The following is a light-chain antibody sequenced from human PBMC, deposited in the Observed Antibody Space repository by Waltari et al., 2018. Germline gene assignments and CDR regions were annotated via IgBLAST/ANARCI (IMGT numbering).Light chain of an antibody. J-gene: IGKJ4*01. CDR3: QQSYSTPLT. V-gene: IGKV1-27*01. CDR1: QCISNY. CDR2: AAS. Sequence: DIQMTQSPSSLSASVVDRVTITCRASQCISNYLAWYQQKPGKVPKLLIYAASTLQSGVPSRFSGSGSGTDFTLTISSLQPEDFATYYCQQSYSTPLTFGGGTKVEIK.